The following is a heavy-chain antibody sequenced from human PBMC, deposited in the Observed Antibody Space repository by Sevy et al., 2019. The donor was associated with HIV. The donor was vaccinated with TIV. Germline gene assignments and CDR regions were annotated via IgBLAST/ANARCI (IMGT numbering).Heavy chain of an antibody. CDR2: IYHSGST. J-gene: IGHJ4*02. Sequence: SETLSLTCAVSGGPISSGGYSWSWIRQPPGKGLEWIGYIYHSGSTYYNPSLKSRVTISVDRSKNQFSLKLSSVTAADTAVYYCARYSSGAYFDYWGQGTLVTVSS. CDR1: GGPISSGGYS. D-gene: IGHD6-19*01. CDR3: ARYSSGAYFDY. V-gene: IGHV4-30-2*01.